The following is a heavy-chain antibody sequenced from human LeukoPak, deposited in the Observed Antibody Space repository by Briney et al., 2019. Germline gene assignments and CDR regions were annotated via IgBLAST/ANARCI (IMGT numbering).Heavy chain of an antibody. CDR1: GGSISSSSYY. Sequence: SETLSLTCTVSGGSISSSSYYWGWIRQPPGKGLEWIGSIYYSGSTYYNPSLKSRVTISVDTSKNQFSPKLSSVTAADTAVYYCARSIVVVTNKGRYYFDYWGQGTLVTVSS. D-gene: IGHD3-22*01. V-gene: IGHV4-39*07. J-gene: IGHJ4*02. CDR2: IYYSGST. CDR3: ARSIVVVTNKGRYYFDY.